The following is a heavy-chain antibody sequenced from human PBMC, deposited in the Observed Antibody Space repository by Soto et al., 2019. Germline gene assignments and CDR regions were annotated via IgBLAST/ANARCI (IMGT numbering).Heavy chain of an antibody. CDR3: ARCVVVVVAATDDYYYYMDV. V-gene: IGHV4-31*03. CDR1: GGSIISGGYY. J-gene: IGHJ6*03. Sequence: PSETLSLTCTVSGGSIISGGYYWSWIRQHPGKGLEWIGYIYYSGSTYYNPSLKSRVTISVDTSKNQFSLKLSSVTAADTAVYYCARCVVVVVAATDDYYYYMDVWGKGTTVTVSS. CDR2: IYYSGST. D-gene: IGHD2-15*01.